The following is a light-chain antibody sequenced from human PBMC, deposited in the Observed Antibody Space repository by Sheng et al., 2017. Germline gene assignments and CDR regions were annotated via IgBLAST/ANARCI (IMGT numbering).Light chain of an antibody. CDR1: KLGDKD. CDR2: QDT. V-gene: IGLV3-1*01. J-gene: IGLJ1*01. CDR3: SSYAGDNYV. Sequence: SYELTQPPSASVSPGQTVSITCSGDKLGDKDACWYQQKPGQSPVLVIYQDTKRPSGVPDRFSGSKSGNTASLTVSGLQAEDEADYYCSSYAGDNYVFGTGTKVTVL.